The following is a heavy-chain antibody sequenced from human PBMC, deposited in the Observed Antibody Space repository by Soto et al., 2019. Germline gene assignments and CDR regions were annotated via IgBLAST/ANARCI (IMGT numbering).Heavy chain of an antibody. V-gene: IGHV4-4*02. Sequence: QVQLQESGPGLVKPSGTLSLTCAVSGGSISSSNWWSWVRQPPGKGLEWIGEIYHSGSTNYNPSLKRRVTISVDKSKNQFSLKLSSVTAADTAVYYCARDPRRLWFGEFVADYYYYYGMDVWGQGTTVTVSS. CDR1: GGSISSSNW. D-gene: IGHD3-10*01. CDR2: IYHSGST. J-gene: IGHJ6*02. CDR3: ARDPRRLWFGEFVADYYYYYGMDV.